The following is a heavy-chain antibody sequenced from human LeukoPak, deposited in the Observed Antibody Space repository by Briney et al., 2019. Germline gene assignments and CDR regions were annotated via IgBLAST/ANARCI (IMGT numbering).Heavy chain of an antibody. D-gene: IGHD1-20*01. Sequence: PSETLSLTCTVSGYSISSGYYWGWIRQPPGKGLEWIGNIYHSGSTYYNPSLRSRVTISIDTSKNQFSLKLSSVTAADTAVYYCAREWDNWNAGAFDIWGQGTMVTVSS. CDR2: IYHSGST. CDR1: GYSISSGYY. J-gene: IGHJ3*02. CDR3: AREWDNWNAGAFDI. V-gene: IGHV4-38-2*02.